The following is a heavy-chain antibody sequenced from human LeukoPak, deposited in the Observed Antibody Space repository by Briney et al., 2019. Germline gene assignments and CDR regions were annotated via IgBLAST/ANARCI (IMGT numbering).Heavy chain of an antibody. CDR1: GGSISSGDYY. V-gene: IGHV4-30-4*01. CDR2: IYYSGST. CDR3: ASTNYDILTGYYHPCYFDY. D-gene: IGHD3-9*01. Sequence: PSQTVSLTCTVSGGSISSGDYYWSWIRQPPGKGLEWIGYIYYSGSTYYNPSLKSRVTISVDTSKNQFSLKLSSVTAADTAVYYCASTNYDILTGYYHPCYFDYWGQGTLVTVSS. J-gene: IGHJ4*02.